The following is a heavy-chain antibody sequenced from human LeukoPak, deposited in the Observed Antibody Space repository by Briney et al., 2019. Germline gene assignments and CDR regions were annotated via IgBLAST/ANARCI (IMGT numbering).Heavy chain of an antibody. CDR3: ARNPLGYYYYYYMDV. J-gene: IGHJ6*03. CDR2: INHSGST. V-gene: IGHV4-34*01. Sequence: SETLSLTCAVYGGSFSGYYWSWIRQPPGKGLEWIGEINHSGSTNYNPSLKSRVTISVDTSKNQFSLKLSSVTAADTAVYYCARNPLGYYYYYYMDVWGKGTTVTVSS. CDR1: GGSFSGYY.